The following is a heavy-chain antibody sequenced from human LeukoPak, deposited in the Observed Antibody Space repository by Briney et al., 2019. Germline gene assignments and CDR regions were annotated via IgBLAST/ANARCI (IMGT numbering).Heavy chain of an antibody. CDR1: GGTFSSYA. Sequence: SVTVSFTASGGTFSSYAISWVRQAPGQGLEWMGGIIPIFGTANYAQKFQGRVTITADESTSTAYMELSSLRSEDTAVYYCARVVAVAGKSYYYYGMDVWGQGTTVTVSS. CDR2: IIPIFGTA. D-gene: IGHD6-19*01. J-gene: IGHJ6*02. CDR3: ARVVAVAGKSYYYYGMDV. V-gene: IGHV1-69*13.